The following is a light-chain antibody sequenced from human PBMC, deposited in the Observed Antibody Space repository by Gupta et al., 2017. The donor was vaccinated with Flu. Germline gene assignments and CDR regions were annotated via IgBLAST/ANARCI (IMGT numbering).Light chain of an antibody. Sequence: QSALTQPRPVSGSPGQSVAISCTGTSSDVGAYNYVSWYQQHPGKAPKLIIYDVYKRPSGVPDRFTGSKSGNTASLTISGLQPEDEADYYCCSFGAASFFGGGTKLTVL. V-gene: IGLV2-11*01. CDR3: CSFGAASF. J-gene: IGLJ2*01. CDR2: DVY. CDR1: SSDVGAYNY.